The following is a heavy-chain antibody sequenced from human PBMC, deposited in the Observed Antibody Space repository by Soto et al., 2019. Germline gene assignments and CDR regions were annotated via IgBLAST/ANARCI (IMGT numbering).Heavy chain of an antibody. J-gene: IGHJ4*02. D-gene: IGHD1-26*01. Sequence: GGSLRLSCAASGFTFSSYSMNWVRQAPGKGLEWVSSISSSSSYIYYADSVKGRFTISRDNAKNSLYLQMNSLRAEDTAVYYCASYSGSYAPFDYWGQGTRVTVSS. CDR1: GFTFSSYS. CDR3: ASYSGSYAPFDY. V-gene: IGHV3-21*01. CDR2: ISSSSSYI.